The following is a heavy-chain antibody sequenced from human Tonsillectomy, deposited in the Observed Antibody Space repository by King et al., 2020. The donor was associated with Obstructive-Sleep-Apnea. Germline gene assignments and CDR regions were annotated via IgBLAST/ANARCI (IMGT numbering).Heavy chain of an antibody. V-gene: IGHV5-10-1*03. D-gene: IGHD4/OR15-4a*01. J-gene: IGHJ6*02. Sequence: VQLVESGAEVKKPGESLRISCKGSGYSFTTYWISWVRQMPGKGLEWMGRIDPSDSYTNYSPSFQGHVTISADKSIRTAYLQWSSLKASDSAIYYCARDVYGEKYGMDVWGQGTTVTVSS. CDR1: GYSFTTYW. CDR3: ARDVYGEKYGMDV. CDR2: IDPSDSYT.